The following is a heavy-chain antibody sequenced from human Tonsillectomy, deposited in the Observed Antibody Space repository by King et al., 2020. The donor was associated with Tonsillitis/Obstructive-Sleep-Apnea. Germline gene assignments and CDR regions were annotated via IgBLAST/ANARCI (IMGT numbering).Heavy chain of an antibody. J-gene: IGHJ5*02. CDR1: GYSFTNYW. CDR2: IDPSDSYT. V-gene: IGHV5-10-1*01. CDR3: ARHSIFGVLINNWFDP. D-gene: IGHD3-3*02. Sequence: QLVQSGAEVKKPGASLRISCQGSGYSFTNYWISWVRQMPGKGLEWMGRIDPSDSYTNYSPSFQGHVTISADKSISTAYLQWSSLKASDTAMYYCARHSIFGVLINNWFDPWGQGTLVTVSS.